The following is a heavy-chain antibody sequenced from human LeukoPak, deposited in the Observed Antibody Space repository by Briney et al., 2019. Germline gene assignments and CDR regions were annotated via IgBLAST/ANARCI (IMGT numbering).Heavy chain of an antibody. D-gene: IGHD3-22*01. J-gene: IGHJ4*02. CDR2: IYYSGST. CDR3: ARTFYDRGTDY. Sequence: TLSLTCTVSGGSISSGDYYWSWIRQPPGKGLEWIGYIYYSGSTYYNPSLKSRVTISVDTSKNQFSPKLSSVTAADTAVYYCARTFYDRGTDYWGQGTLVTVSS. CDR1: GGSISSGDYY. V-gene: IGHV4-30-4*01.